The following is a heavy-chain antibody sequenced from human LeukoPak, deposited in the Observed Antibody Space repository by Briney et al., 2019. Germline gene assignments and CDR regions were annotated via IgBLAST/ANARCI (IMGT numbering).Heavy chain of an antibody. Sequence: SVKVSCKASGGTFSSYTISWVRQAPGQGPEWMGRIIPILGIANYAQKFQGRVTITADKSTSTAYMELSSLRSEDTAVYYCAREQGGGNWNEGVYYYYGMDVWGQGTTVTVSS. D-gene: IGHD1-1*01. CDR2: IIPILGIA. V-gene: IGHV1-69*04. CDR3: AREQGGGNWNEGVYYYYGMDV. J-gene: IGHJ6*02. CDR1: GGTFSSYT.